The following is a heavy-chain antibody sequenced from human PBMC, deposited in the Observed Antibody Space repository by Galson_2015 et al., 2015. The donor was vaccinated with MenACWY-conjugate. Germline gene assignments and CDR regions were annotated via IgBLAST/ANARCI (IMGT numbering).Heavy chain of an antibody. Sequence: QSGAEVKKPGESLKISCKGPGYSFTSYWIGWVRQMPGKGLEWMGIIYPGDSDTRYSPSFQGQVTISADKSISTAYLQWSSLKASDTAMYYRARHEVVDDSSGLIDYWGQGTLVTVSS. V-gene: IGHV5-51*01. CDR3: ARHEVVDDSSGLIDY. CDR2: IYPGDSDT. D-gene: IGHD3-22*01. J-gene: IGHJ4*02. CDR1: GYSFTSYW.